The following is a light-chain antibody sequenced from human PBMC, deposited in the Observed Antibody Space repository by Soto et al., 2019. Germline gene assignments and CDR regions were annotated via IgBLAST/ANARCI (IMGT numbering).Light chain of an antibody. Sequence: EIVLTQSPATLSLVPGERATLSCRASERISTYLAWYQQRSGQAPRLLIFDASSRATGIPARFSGSGSGTDSTLTISSLEPEDFAVYYCHHCSNWITYSRGTNGDIK. J-gene: IGKJ4*01. CDR1: ERISTY. CDR3: HHCSNWIT. V-gene: IGKV3-11*01. CDR2: DAS.